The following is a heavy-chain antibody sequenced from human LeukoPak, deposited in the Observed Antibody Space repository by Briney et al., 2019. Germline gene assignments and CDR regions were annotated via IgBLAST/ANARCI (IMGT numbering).Heavy chain of an antibody. CDR3: AREQGTYYDAFDI. Sequence: PSGTLSLTCTVSGGSISSGDYYWSWIRQPPGKGLEWIGYIYYSGSTYYNPSLKSRVTISVDTSKNQFSLKLSSVTAADTAVYYCAREQGTYYDAFDIWGQGTMVTVSS. CDR2: IYYSGST. V-gene: IGHV4-30-4*01. D-gene: IGHD3-10*01. J-gene: IGHJ3*02. CDR1: GGSISSGDYY.